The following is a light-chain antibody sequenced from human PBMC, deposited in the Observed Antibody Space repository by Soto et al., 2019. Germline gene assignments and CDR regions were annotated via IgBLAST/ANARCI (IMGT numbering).Light chain of an antibody. V-gene: IGKV1-5*03. CDR3: LQYQSYWT. CDR2: QAP. Sequence: DIQMTQSPSTLSASVGDRVSVTCRASHSISRQLAWYQQKPGKAPNLLIYQAPHLKTGVPSRFSGRGSGTEFTPTISSLQPDDLATYYCLQYQSYWTFGQGTKVEVK. CDR1: HSISRQ. J-gene: IGKJ1*01.